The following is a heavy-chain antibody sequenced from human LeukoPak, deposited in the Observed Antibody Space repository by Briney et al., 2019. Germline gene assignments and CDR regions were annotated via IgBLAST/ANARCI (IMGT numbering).Heavy chain of an antibody. J-gene: IGHJ2*01. V-gene: IGHV3-21*01. Sequence: GGSLRLSCAASGFTFSSYSMNWVRQAPGKGLEWVSSIASGSNYIFYADSVKGRFTISRDNAKNSLYLQMNSLRAEDTAVYYCAKGANSSDWYSRYFDLWGRGTLVTVSS. CDR1: GFTFSSYS. CDR3: AKGANSSDWYSRYFDL. CDR2: IASGSNYI. D-gene: IGHD6-19*01.